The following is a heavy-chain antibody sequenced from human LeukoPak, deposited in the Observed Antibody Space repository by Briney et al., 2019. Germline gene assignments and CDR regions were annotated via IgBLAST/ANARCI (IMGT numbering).Heavy chain of an antibody. D-gene: IGHD6-6*01. V-gene: IGHV1-2*02. J-gene: IGHJ4*02. Sequence: GASVKVSCKASGYTFTGYYMHWVRQAPGQGLEWMGWINPNSGGTNYAQKFQGRVTMTRDTSISTAYMELSRLRSGDTAVYYCAREGLYSSSNFDYWGQGTLVTVSS. CDR3: AREGLYSSSNFDY. CDR1: GYTFTGYY. CDR2: INPNSGGT.